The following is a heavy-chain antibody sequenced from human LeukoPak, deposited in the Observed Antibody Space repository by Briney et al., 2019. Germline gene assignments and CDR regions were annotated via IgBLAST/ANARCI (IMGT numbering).Heavy chain of an antibody. D-gene: IGHD3-3*01. Sequence: SETLSLTCTVSGGSISSSSYYWGWIRQPPGKGLEWIGSIYYSGGTYYNPSLKSRVTISVDTSKNQFSLKLSSVTAADTAVYYCARGSYDFWSGYPNWFDPWGQGTLVTVSS. CDR2: IYYSGGT. J-gene: IGHJ5*02. CDR3: ARGSYDFWSGYPNWFDP. CDR1: GGSISSSSYY. V-gene: IGHV4-39*07.